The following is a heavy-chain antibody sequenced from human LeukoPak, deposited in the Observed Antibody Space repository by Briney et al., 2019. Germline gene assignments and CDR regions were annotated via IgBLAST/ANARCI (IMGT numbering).Heavy chain of an antibody. J-gene: IGHJ6*02. CDR2: IYYSGST. V-gene: IGHV4-31*03. CDR3: ARGRMYGLDV. CDR1: GGSISSGGYY. Sequence: SETLSLTCTVSGGSISSGGYYWSWIRQHPGKGLEWIGYIYYSGSTYYNPSLKSRVTISVDTSKNQFSLKLSSVTAADTAVYYCARGRMYGLDVWGQGTTVTVSS.